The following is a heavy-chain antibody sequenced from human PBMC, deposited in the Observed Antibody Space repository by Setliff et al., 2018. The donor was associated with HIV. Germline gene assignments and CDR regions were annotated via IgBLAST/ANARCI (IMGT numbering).Heavy chain of an antibody. CDR1: GYTSTSYD. J-gene: IGHJ4*02. Sequence: GASVKVSCKASGYTSTSYDINWVRQATGQGLEWMGWVNPDSGNTGSAQNFQGRLTITWNTSISTAYMELGSLGFDDTAVYYCARGERSIAVAGRPFDYWGQGTLVTVSS. CDR2: VNPDSGNT. CDR3: ARGERSIAVAGRPFDY. V-gene: IGHV1-8*01. D-gene: IGHD6-19*01.